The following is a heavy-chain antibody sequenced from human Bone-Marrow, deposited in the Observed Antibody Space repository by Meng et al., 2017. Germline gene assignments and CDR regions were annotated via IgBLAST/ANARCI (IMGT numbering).Heavy chain of an antibody. D-gene: IGHD4-17*01. CDR1: GFTFSSSA. CDR3: ARDRGYGDYNWFDP. J-gene: IGHJ5*02. CDR2: INPSGGST. V-gene: IGHV1-46*01. Sequence: GESLKISCAASGFTFSSSAMHWVRQAPGQGLEWMGIINPSGGSTSYAQKFQGRVTMTRDTSTSTVYMELSSLRSEDTAVYYCARDRGYGDYNWFDPWGQGTLVTVSS.